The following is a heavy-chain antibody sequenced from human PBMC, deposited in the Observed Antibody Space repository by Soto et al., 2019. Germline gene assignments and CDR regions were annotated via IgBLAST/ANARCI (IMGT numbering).Heavy chain of an antibody. V-gene: IGHV1-69*06. CDR3: TRITAPYYYYGMAV. D-gene: IGHD1-20*01. CDR1: GGTFNNYA. J-gene: IGHJ6*02. Sequence: SVKVSCKASGGTFNNYAISWVRQAPGQGLEWMGGIIPMFGSTVYAPQFQGRVTITADRSTSIAFMQLTSLRSEDTALYFCTRITAPYYYYGMAVWAQGT. CDR2: IIPMFGST.